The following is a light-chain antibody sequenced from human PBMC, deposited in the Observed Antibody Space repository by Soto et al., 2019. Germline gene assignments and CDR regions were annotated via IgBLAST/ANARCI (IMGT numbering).Light chain of an antibody. Sequence: DIQLTQSPSTLSASVGDRVTITCRASQSISDLLAWYHQKPGKAPKLLIYDASSLESGAPSRFSGSGYGTEFTLTISSLQPDDFTTYYCQQYNSPYTFGVGTKVEIK. CDR1: QSISDL. CDR2: DAS. J-gene: IGKJ2*01. V-gene: IGKV1-5*01. CDR3: QQYNSPYT.